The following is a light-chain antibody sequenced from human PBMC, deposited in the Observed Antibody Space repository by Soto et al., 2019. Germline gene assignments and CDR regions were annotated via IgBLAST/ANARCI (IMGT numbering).Light chain of an antibody. Sequence: QSALTQPRSVSGSPGQSVTISCTGTSSDVGGYNYVSWYQQHPGKAPKLMISDVSKRPSGVPDRFSGSKSGNTASLTISGLQAEDEADYYCSSYAGSYTYVFGTGTKVTVL. CDR3: SSYAGSYTYV. V-gene: IGLV2-11*01. CDR1: SSDVGGYNY. CDR2: DVS. J-gene: IGLJ1*01.